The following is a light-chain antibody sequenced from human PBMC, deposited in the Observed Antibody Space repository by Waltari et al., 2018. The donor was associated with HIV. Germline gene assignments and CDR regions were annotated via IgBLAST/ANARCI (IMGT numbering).Light chain of an antibody. V-gene: IGLV2-11*01. J-gene: IGLJ1*01. Sequence: QSALTQPRSVSGSPGQSVTISCTGTSRDVGAFNYASWYPHHPVKAPQLMIYDVTKRPSVVPDRFSGSKSGNTASLTISGLQAEDEADYYCCSYAGSSYVFGTGTNVTVL. CDR1: SRDVGAFNY. CDR3: CSYAGSSYV. CDR2: DVT.